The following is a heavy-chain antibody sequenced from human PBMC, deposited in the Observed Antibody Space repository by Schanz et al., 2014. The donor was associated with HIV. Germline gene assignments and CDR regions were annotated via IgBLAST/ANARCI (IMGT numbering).Heavy chain of an antibody. Sequence: QVPLVQSGAEVKKPGSSVKVSCKASGGSFSSYAINWVRQAPGQGLEWMGWINPNSGGTNYAQKFQARVTVTRDTSVSSAYMELRRLRSDDTAIYYCARGGPKAVAAYLNYWGQGSLVTVSS. V-gene: IGHV1-2*02. D-gene: IGHD6-19*01. J-gene: IGHJ4*02. CDR3: ARGGPKAVAAYLNY. CDR2: INPNSGGT. CDR1: GGSFSSYA.